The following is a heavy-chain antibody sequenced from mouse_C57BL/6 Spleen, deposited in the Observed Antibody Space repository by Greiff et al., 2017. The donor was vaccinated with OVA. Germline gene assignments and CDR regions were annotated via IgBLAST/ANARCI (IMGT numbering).Heavy chain of an antibody. CDR2: IYPGDGDT. J-gene: IGHJ4*01. V-gene: IGHV1-82*01. CDR3: AREGAYYGMDY. Sequence: VKLQESGPELVKPGASVKISCKASGYAFSSFWMNWVKQRPGKGLEWIGRIYPGDGDTNYNGKFKGKATLTADKSSSTAYMQLSSLTSEDSAVYFCAREGAYYGMDYWGQGTSVTVSS. CDR1: GYAFSSFW.